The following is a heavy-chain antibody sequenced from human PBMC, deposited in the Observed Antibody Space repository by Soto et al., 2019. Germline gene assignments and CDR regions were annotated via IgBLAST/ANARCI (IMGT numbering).Heavy chain of an antibody. CDR2: IVVGSGNT. Sequence: ASVKVSCKASGFTFTSSAVQWVRQARGQRLEWIGWIVVGSGNTNYAQKFQERVTITRDMSTSTAYMELSSLRSEDTAVYYCAADLDYYDSSGYYHDDYWGQGTLVTVSS. J-gene: IGHJ4*02. CDR1: GFTFTSSA. D-gene: IGHD3-22*01. V-gene: IGHV1-58*01. CDR3: AADLDYYDSSGYYHDDY.